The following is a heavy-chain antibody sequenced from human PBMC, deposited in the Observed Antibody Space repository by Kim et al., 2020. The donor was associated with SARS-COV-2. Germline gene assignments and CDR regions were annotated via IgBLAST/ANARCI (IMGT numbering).Heavy chain of an antibody. CDR3: AKLSGNSFDF. D-gene: IGHD5-12*01. V-gene: IGHV5-51*01. CDR2: IYPDDSET. J-gene: IGHJ4*02. Sequence: GESLKISCQASGYSFSTSRIAWVRQTPGKGLEWLGVIYPDDSETSYSPSFRGQVTISVDRSTDTAFLQWSSLRSSDTAIYYCAKLSGNSFDFWGLGTLVTVSS. CDR1: GYSFSTSR.